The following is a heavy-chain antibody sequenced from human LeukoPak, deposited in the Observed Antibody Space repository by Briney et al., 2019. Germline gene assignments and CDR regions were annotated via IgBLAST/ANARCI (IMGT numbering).Heavy chain of an antibody. CDR2: ISGSGGST. D-gene: IGHD3-22*01. V-gene: IGHV3-23*01. J-gene: IGHJ3*02. CDR3: ARVIVVVIERDAFDI. CDR1: GFTVSSNY. Sequence: GGSLRLSCTASGFTVSSNYMSWVRQAPGKGLEWVSAISGSGGSTYYADSVKGRFTISRDNSKNTLYLQMNSLRAEDTAVYYCARVIVVVIERDAFDIWGRGTMVTVSS.